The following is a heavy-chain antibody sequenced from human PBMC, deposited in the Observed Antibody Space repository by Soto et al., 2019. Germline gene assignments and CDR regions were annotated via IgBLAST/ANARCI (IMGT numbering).Heavy chain of an antibody. D-gene: IGHD2-8*01. CDR1: GGTFSSYA. CDR2: MNPNSGNT. V-gene: IGHV1-8*02. Sequence: QVQLVQSGAEVKKPGSSVKVSCKASGGTFSSYAISWVRQAPGQGLEWMGWMNPNSGNTGYAQKFQGRVTMTRNTSISTAYMELSSLRSEDTAVYYCARGMLHNWFDPWGQGTLVTVSS. CDR3: ARGMLHNWFDP. J-gene: IGHJ5*02.